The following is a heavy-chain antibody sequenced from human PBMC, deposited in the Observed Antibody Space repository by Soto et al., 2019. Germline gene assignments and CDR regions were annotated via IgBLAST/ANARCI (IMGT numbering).Heavy chain of an antibody. CDR2: IVVGSGNT. CDR3: ARSLVRAVLNGFDP. CDR1: GFTFTSSA. J-gene: IGHJ5*02. D-gene: IGHD3-3*01. Sequence: SVKVSCKASGFTFTSSAVQWVRQARGQRLEWIGWIVVGSGNTNYAQKFQERVTITRNKSTSTAYMEQRSLRSEDTAVYYCARSLVRAVLNGFDPWGQGTLVTVSS. V-gene: IGHV1-58*01.